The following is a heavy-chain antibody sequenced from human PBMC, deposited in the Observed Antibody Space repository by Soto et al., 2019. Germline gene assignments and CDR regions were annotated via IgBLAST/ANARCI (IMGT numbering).Heavy chain of an antibody. D-gene: IGHD6-19*01. J-gene: IGHJ6*02. CDR1: GDSVSSNSAA. Sequence: SQTLSLTCAISGDSVSSNSAAWNWIRQSPSRGLEWLGRTYYRSKWYNDYAVSVKSRITINPDTSKNQFSLQLNSVTPEDTAMYYCARQVAVAGRYYYYGMDVWGQGTTVTVSS. V-gene: IGHV6-1*01. CDR2: TYYRSKWYN. CDR3: ARQVAVAGRYYYYGMDV.